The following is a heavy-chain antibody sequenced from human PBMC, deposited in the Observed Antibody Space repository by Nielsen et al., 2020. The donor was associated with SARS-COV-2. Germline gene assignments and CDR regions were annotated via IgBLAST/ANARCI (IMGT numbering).Heavy chain of an antibody. Sequence: GGSLRLSCAASGFTFTSYAMAWVRQASGKGLEWVSTITASGDYTYYADSVKGRFTISRDISQNTLYLQMNSLRAEDTAVYYCAKRSGYGSGSILYWGQGTLVTVSS. CDR1: GFTFTSYA. V-gene: IGHV3-23*01. D-gene: IGHD3-10*01. J-gene: IGHJ4*02. CDR3: AKRSGYGSGSILY. CDR2: ITASGDYT.